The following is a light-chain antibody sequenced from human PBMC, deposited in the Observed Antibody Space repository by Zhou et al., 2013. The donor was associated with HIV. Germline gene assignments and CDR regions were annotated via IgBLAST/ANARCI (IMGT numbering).Light chain of an antibody. CDR2: DTS. V-gene: IGKV3-11*01. Sequence: EIVLTQSPATLSLSPGERATLSCRASQSVARFLAWYQQKPGQAPRLLIYDTSNRATGIPARFSGSGSGTDFTLTIGRLEPEDFAVYYCQQYGSLPITFGQGTRLEIK. CDR3: QQYGSLPIT. CDR1: QSVARF. J-gene: IGKJ5*01.